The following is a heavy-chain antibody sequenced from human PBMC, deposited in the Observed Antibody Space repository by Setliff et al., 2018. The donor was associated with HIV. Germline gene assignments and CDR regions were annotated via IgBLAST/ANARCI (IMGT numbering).Heavy chain of an antibody. J-gene: IGHJ4*01. Sequence: PSETLSLTCTVSGGSISSGSYYWSWIRQPPGKGLEWIGFIYYSGSTNYSPSLKSPVTISVDTSKNQFSLKLTSVTAADTAVYFCARDPHYFDTSGYYSYFYFDYWGHGTLVTVSS. V-gene: IGHV4-61*01. CDR1: GGSISSGSYY. D-gene: IGHD3-22*01. CDR2: IYYSGST. CDR3: ARDPHYFDTSGYYSYFYFDY.